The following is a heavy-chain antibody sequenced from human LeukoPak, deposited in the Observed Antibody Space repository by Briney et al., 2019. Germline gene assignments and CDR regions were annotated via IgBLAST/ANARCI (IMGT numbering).Heavy chain of an antibody. V-gene: IGHV4-59*01. CDR1: GGSISTYY. J-gene: IGHJ4*02. CDR3: ARDSLSRGRQWLNFDY. D-gene: IGHD6-19*01. Sequence: SETLSLTCTVSGGSISTYYWNWIRQPPGKGLEWIGYIHYSGSTNYNPSLKSRDTVSVDTSTNQFSLKLSSVTAADTAVYYCARDSLSRGRQWLNFDYWGQGTLVTVSS. CDR2: IHYSGST.